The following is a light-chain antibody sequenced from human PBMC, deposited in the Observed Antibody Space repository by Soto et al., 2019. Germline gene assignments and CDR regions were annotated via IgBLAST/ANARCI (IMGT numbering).Light chain of an antibody. Sequence: EIVLTQSPDTLSLSPGERATLSCRASQSVSSSYLAWHQQKPGQAPRLLISGASSRATCIPDRFSGSGSGTDFTLTISRLEPEEFAVYYCQQYGSSPPLTFGGGTKVEIK. J-gene: IGKJ4*01. V-gene: IGKV3-20*01. CDR2: GAS. CDR1: QSVSSSY. CDR3: QQYGSSPPLT.